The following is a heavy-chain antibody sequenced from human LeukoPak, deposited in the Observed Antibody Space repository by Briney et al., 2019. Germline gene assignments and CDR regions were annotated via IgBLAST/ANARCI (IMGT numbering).Heavy chain of an antibody. V-gene: IGHV1-2*02. D-gene: IGHD2-2*01. CDR2: INPSSGGT. J-gene: IGHJ5*02. Sequence: ASVKVSCKASGYTFTGYYMHWVRQAPGQGLEWMGWINPSSGGTNYAQKFQGRVTMTRDTSISTAYMELSRLRSDDTAVYYCARPYCSSTSCLNWFDPWGQGTLVTVSS. CDR3: ARPYCSSTSCLNWFDP. CDR1: GYTFTGYY.